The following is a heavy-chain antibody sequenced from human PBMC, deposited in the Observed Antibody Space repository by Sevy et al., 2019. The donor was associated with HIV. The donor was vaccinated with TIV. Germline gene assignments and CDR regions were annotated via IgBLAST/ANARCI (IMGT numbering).Heavy chain of an antibody. Sequence: GVSLRLSCAASGFTFSTYWMTWVRQAPGKGLEWVANINQDGSEKYYVDSVKGRFTISRDNAKNSLYLQMNSLRVEDTAVYYCARVKWGCSGGSCYSGPDSWGQGTLVTVSS. CDR1: GFTFSTYW. V-gene: IGHV3-7*01. CDR3: ARVKWGCSGGSCYSGPDS. J-gene: IGHJ5*01. CDR2: INQDGSEK. D-gene: IGHD2-15*01.